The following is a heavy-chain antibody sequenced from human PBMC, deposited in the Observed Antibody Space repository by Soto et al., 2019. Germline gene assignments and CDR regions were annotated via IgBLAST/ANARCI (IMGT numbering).Heavy chain of an antibody. CDR3: AAEGYCSGGSCYSDY. CDR2: INHSGST. J-gene: IGHJ4*02. CDR1: GGSFSGYD. D-gene: IGHD2-15*01. Sequence: SETLSLTSAVYGGSFSGYDWSWIRQPPGKGLEWIGEINHSGSTNYNPSLKSRVTISVDTSKNQFSLKLSSVTAADTAVYYCAAEGYCSGGSCYSDYWGQGTLVTVS. V-gene: IGHV4-34*01.